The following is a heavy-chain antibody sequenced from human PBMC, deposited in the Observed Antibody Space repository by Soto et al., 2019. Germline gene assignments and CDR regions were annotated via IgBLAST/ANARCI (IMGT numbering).Heavy chain of an antibody. Sequence: EVQLLDSGGGLVQPGGSLRLSCAASGFTFSSYAMSWVRQAPGKGLEWVSAISGSGGSTYYADSVKGRFAISRDNSKNTVYLQMNSLRAEDTAVCYWVRYSRNDKNFDYWGQGTLVTVSS. V-gene: IGHV3-23*01. CDR2: ISGSGGST. CDR3: VRYSRNDKNFDY. J-gene: IGHJ4*02. CDR1: GFTFSSYA. D-gene: IGHD1-20*01.